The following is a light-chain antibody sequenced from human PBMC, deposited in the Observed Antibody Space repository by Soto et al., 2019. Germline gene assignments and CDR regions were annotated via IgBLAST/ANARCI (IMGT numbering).Light chain of an antibody. Sequence: EIVWTQSPATLSLSPGERATLTCRASQSVSRYLAWYQQKPGQAPRLLIYDTSYRATGIPARFSGSGSGTDFTLTISSLEPEDFATYYCQHYNSYSEAFGQGTKVDIK. CDR3: QHYNSYSEA. J-gene: IGKJ1*01. CDR1: QSVSRY. CDR2: DTS. V-gene: IGKV3-11*01.